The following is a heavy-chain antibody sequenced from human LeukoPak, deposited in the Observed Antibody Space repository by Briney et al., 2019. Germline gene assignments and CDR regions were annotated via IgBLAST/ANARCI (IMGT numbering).Heavy chain of an antibody. CDR3: ARDHTYDILTGYYRGGAFDI. J-gene: IGHJ3*02. D-gene: IGHD3-9*01. CDR2: IYYSGST. CDR1: GGSISSSSYY. V-gene: IGHV4-39*02. Sequence: SETLSLTCTVSGGSISSSSYYWGWIRQPPGKGLEWIGSIYYSGSTYYNPSLKSRVTISVDTSKNQFSLKLSSVTAADTAVYYCARDHTYDILTGYYRGGAFDIWGQGTMVTVSS.